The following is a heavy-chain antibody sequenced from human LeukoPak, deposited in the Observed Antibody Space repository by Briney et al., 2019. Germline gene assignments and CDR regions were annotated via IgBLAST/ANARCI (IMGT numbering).Heavy chain of an antibody. Sequence: GGSLRLSCAASGFTFSSYAMSWVRQAPGKGLEWVSAISGSGGSTYYADSVKGRFTISRDNSKNTLYLQMNSLRAEDTAVYYCAKGRRGGGHYYMDVWGKGTTVTVSS. J-gene: IGHJ6*03. D-gene: IGHD2-15*01. V-gene: IGHV3-23*01. CDR1: GFTFSSYA. CDR3: AKGRRGGGHYYMDV. CDR2: ISGSGGST.